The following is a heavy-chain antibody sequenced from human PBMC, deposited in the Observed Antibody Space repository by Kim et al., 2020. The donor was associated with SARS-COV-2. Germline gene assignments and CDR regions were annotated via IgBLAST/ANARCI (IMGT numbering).Heavy chain of an antibody. Sequence: YPHSQEGRCTISIDNSKNTLYLQMNSLRAEDTAVYYCAKDHPAAGDWFDPWGQGTLVTVSS. CDR3: AKDHPAAGDWFDP. J-gene: IGHJ5*02. V-gene: IGHV3-23*01. D-gene: IGHD6-13*01.